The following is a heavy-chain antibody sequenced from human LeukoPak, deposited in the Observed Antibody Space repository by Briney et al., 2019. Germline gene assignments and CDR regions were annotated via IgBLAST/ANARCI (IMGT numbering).Heavy chain of an antibody. CDR3: ARNSHLDY. V-gene: IGHV4-59*01. CDR2: IYYSGST. J-gene: IGHJ4*02. CDR1: GGSISSYY. D-gene: IGHD2-21*01. Sequence: PSETLSLTCTVSGGSISSYYWSWIRQPPGKGLEWIGHIYYSGSTNYNPSLKSRVTISVDTSKNQFSLKLSSVTAADTAVYYCARNSHLDYWGQGTLVTVSS.